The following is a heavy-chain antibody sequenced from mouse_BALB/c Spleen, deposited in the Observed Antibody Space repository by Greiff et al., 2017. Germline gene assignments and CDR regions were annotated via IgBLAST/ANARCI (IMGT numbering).Heavy chain of an antibody. CDR1: GFTFSSFG. J-gene: IGHJ2*01. CDR2: ISSGSSTI. V-gene: IGHV5-17*02. D-gene: IGHD1-1*01. Sequence: EVQLVESGGGLVQPGGSRKLSCAASGFTFSSFGMHWVRQAPEKGLEWVAYISSGSSTIYYADTVKGRFTISRDNPKNTLFLQMTSLRSEDTAMYYCARSGYYGSSPLFDYWGQGTTLTVSS. CDR3: ARSGYYGSSPLFDY.